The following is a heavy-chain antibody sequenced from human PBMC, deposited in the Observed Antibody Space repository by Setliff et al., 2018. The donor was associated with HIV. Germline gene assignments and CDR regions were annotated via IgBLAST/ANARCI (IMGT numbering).Heavy chain of an antibody. J-gene: IGHJ5*02. V-gene: IGHV4-61*05. CDR1: GGSISSTNYY. D-gene: IGHD2-2*01. Sequence: PSETLSLTCTVSGGSISSTNYYWTWLRQHPGKGLEWIGYIYYSGTTNFNPSLKSRVTTSVDTSKNQFSLRLSSVTAADTAVYYCARGLGGYCSSVSCYEADHWGQGTLVTVSS. CDR2: IYYSGTT. CDR3: ARGLGGYCSSVSCYEADH.